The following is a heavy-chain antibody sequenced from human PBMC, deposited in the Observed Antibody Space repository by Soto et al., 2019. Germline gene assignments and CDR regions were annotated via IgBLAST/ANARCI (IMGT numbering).Heavy chain of an antibody. D-gene: IGHD4-17*01. Sequence: SVKVSCKASGGTFSSYTISWVRQAPGQGLEWMGRIIPILGIANYAQKFQGRVTITADKSTSTAYMELSSLRSEDTAVYYCARGTHDYGDYVLSDYYYYYMDVWGKGTTVTVSS. J-gene: IGHJ6*03. CDR2: IIPILGIA. CDR3: ARGTHDYGDYVLSDYYYYYMDV. V-gene: IGHV1-69*02. CDR1: GGTFSSYT.